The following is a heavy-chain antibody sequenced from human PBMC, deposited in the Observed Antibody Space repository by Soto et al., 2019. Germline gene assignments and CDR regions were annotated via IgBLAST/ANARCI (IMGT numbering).Heavy chain of an antibody. D-gene: IGHD6-13*01. V-gene: IGHV4-39*01. CDR1: GGSISSSSYY. Sequence: QLQLQESGPGLVKPSETLSLTCTVSGGSISSSSYYWGWIRQPPGKGLEWIGSIYYSGSTYYNPSLRSRVTISVDTSKNQFSLKLSSVTAADTAVYYCASFPTAKGYSSSRNQDYWGQGTLVTVSS. J-gene: IGHJ4*02. CDR3: ASFPTAKGYSSSRNQDY. CDR2: IYYSGST.